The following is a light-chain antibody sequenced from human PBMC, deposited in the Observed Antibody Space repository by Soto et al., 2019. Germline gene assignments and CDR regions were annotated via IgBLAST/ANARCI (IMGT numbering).Light chain of an antibody. CDR1: QSVSDY. J-gene: IGKJ5*01. Sequence: PGERATLSCRASQSVSDYLAWYQQKPGQAPRLLIYGIYIRATGVPVRFTGSGSGTEFTLTITSLQSEDFATYYCQQYNYWPPITFGQGTRMEIK. V-gene: IGKV3-15*01. CDR3: QQYNYWPPIT. CDR2: GIY.